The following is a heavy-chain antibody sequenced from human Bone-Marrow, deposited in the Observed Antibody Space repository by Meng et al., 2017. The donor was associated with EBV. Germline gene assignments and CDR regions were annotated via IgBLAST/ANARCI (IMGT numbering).Heavy chain of an antibody. V-gene: IGHV1-69*01. Sequence: APVVLPEAGGEVAGPSGTVSLGCAVAAVTSMAVSCVRQGPGQGLGWVVGLIPMSGAPNNAQNFQGRDTITADESTSTHYMDLRNLRSDDTAMYYCASESGRGFTPDYWGQGTLVTVSS. CDR3: ASESGRGFTPDY. D-gene: IGHD3-10*01. CDR2: LIPMSGAP. J-gene: IGHJ4*02. CDR1: VAAVTSMA.